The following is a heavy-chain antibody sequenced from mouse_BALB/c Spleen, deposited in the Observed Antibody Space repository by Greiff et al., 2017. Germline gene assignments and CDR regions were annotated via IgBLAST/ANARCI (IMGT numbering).Heavy chain of an antibody. CDR1: GYTFTDYN. CDR3: ARNYGSPAWFAY. CDR2: IYPYNGGT. D-gene: IGHD1-1*01. J-gene: IGHJ3*01. V-gene: IGHV1S29*02. Sequence: VQLKESGPELVKPGASVKISCKASGYTFTDYNMHWVKQSHGKSLEWIGYIYPYNGGTGYNQKFKSKATLTVDNSSSTAYMELRSLTSEDSAVYYCARNYGSPAWFAYWGQGTLVTVSA.